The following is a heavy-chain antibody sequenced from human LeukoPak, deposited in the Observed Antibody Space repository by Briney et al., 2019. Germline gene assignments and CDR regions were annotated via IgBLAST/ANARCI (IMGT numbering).Heavy chain of an antibody. CDR1: GFTFSSYW. D-gene: IGHD3-22*01. V-gene: IGHV3-7*01. CDR3: ARHYDSTAYSLDY. Sequence: PGGSLRVSCAASGFTFSSYWMTWVRQAPGKELEWVANIKQDGSQKFYLDSVKGRFTISRDNAKESLFLQMNSLRAEDTAVYYCARHYDSTAYSLDYWGQGTLVTVSS. J-gene: IGHJ4*02. CDR2: IKQDGSQK.